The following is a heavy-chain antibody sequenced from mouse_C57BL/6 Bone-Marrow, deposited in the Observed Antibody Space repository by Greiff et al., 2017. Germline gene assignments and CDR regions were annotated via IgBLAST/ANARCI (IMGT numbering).Heavy chain of an antibody. J-gene: IGHJ2*01. CDR3: ARRGRQGYFDY. Sequence: VQVVESGAELVKPGASVKLSCKASGYTFTSYWMHWVKQRPGGGLEWIGSIDPNSGGTKYNEKFKSKATLTVDKPSSTAYMQLSSLTSEDSAVYYCARRGRQGYFDYWGQGTTLTVSS. D-gene: IGHD3-2*01. CDR2: IDPNSGGT. V-gene: IGHV1-72*01. CDR1: GYTFTSYW.